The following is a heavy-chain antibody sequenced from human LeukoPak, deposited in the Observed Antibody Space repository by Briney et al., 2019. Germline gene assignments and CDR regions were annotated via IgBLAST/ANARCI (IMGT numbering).Heavy chain of an antibody. CDR3: AKDSEWLRLRTYYYYYYMDV. J-gene: IGHJ6*03. CDR2: ISYDGSNK. Sequence: GGPLRLSCAASGFTFSSYGMPWVRQAPGKGLEWVAVISYDGSNKYYADSVKGRFTISRDNSKNTLYLQMNSLRAEDTAVYYCAKDSEWLRLRTYYYYYYMDVWGKGTTVTVSS. CDR1: GFTFSSYG. V-gene: IGHV3-30*18. D-gene: IGHD5-12*01.